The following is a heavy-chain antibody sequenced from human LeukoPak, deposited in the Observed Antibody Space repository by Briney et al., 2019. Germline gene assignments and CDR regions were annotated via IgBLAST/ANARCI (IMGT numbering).Heavy chain of an antibody. Sequence: GGSLRLSCAASGFTVSSNYMSWVRQAPGKGLEWVSVIYSGGSTYYADSVKGRFTISRHNSKNTLYLQMNSLRAEDTAVYYCARHDIVGATKGEPHFDYWGQGTLVTVSS. CDR3: ARHDIVGATKGEPHFDY. V-gene: IGHV3-53*04. CDR1: GFTVSSNY. CDR2: IYSGGST. J-gene: IGHJ4*02. D-gene: IGHD1-26*01.